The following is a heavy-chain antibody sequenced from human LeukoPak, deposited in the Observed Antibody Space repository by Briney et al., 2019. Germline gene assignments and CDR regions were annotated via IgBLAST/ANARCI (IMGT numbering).Heavy chain of an antibody. CDR2: VYSGGSGIT. CDR3: AHREATSWAHDY. V-gene: IGHV3-53*01. D-gene: IGHD2-2*01. J-gene: IGHJ4*02. CDR1: GFTVSNSY. Sequence: GGSLRLSCAASGFTVSNSYMSWVRQAPGKGLEWVSVVYSGGSGITYYADSVKGRFTISTDNSKNTLNLQMNSLRAEDTAVYYCAHREATSWAHDYWGQGTLVTVSS.